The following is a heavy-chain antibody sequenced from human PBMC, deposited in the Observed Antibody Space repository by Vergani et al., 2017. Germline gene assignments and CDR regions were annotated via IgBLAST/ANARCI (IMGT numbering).Heavy chain of an antibody. D-gene: IGHD2-2*01. V-gene: IGHV3-7*01. J-gene: IGHJ6*03. CDR3: ARSEKDCSSTSCYRLYYYYYYMDV. CDR1: GFTFSNYW. Sequence: EVQLMESGGGLVQPGGSLRLSCAASGFTFSNYWMSWVRQAPGKGLEWVANIKEDGSETFYVDSVMGRFTISRDNAKNSLYLQMNSLRAEDTAVYYCARSEKDCSSTSCYRLYYYYYYMDVWGKGTTVTVSS. CDR2: IKEDGSET.